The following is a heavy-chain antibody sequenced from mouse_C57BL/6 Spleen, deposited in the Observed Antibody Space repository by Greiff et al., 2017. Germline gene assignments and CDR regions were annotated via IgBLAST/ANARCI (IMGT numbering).Heavy chain of an antibody. V-gene: IGHV3-8*01. J-gene: IGHJ2*01. CDR2: ISYSGST. CDR1: GYSITSDY. D-gene: IGHD2-14*01. CDR3: VRSGEYDGGDYFDY. Sequence: EVQLVESGPGLAKPSQTLSLTCSVTGYSITSDYWNWIRKFPGTKLEYMGYISYSGSTYYNPSLNSRISITRDTSKNQSYRQLNSVTTEDTAKDYGVRSGEYDGGDYFDYWGQGTTLTVSS.